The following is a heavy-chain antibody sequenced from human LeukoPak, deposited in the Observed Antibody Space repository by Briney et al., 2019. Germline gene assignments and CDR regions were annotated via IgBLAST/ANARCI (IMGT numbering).Heavy chain of an antibody. Sequence: GRSLRLSCAASGFTFDEYAIHWVRQAPGKGLEGVSGISWNSGIIGYADSVKGRFTISRDNAKNSLYLQMNSLRAEDTALYYCAKDKSHSSWTSRYYYYALDVWGQGTAVTVSS. CDR2: ISWNSGII. J-gene: IGHJ6*02. D-gene: IGHD6-19*01. CDR1: GFTFDEYA. V-gene: IGHV3-9*01. CDR3: AKDKSHSSWTSRYYYYALDV.